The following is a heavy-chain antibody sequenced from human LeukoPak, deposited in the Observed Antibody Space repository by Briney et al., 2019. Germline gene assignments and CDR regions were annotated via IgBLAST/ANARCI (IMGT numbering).Heavy chain of an antibody. CDR1: GDSVSNGNYY. J-gene: IGHJ4*02. CDR3: ARSQNYYGSGDY. Sequence: NPSETLSLTCTVSGDSVSNGNYYWSWLRQPPGKALEWIGYIYYTGKTYYNPSLEGRVTILVDTSRNHFSVKLSSVTAADTAVYYCARSQNYYGSGDYWSQGPLVIVSS. D-gene: IGHD3-10*01. V-gene: IGHV4-61*03. CDR2: IYYTGKT.